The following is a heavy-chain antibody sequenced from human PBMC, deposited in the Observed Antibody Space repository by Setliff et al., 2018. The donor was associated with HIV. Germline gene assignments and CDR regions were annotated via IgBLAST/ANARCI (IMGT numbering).Heavy chain of an antibody. D-gene: IGHD3-16*02. CDR1: GSSISSNYY. CDR3: ARGSDYIWGNYRFPFAY. CDR2: IYHSGST. J-gene: IGHJ4*02. Sequence: SETLSLTCTVSGSSISSNYYWAWIRQAPGKGLEWIGSIYHSGSTNYNPSLKSRVTISVDTSKNQFSLKVTSVTAADTAVYYCARGSDYIWGNYRFPFAYWGQGTLVTV. V-gene: IGHV4-38-2*02.